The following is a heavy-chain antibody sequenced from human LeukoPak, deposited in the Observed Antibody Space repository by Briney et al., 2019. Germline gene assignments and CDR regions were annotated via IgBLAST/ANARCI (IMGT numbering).Heavy chain of an antibody. CDR3: ARDREGMDV. D-gene: IGHD1-26*01. CDR2: IYSGGST. Sequence: GGSLRLSCAASGLTVSGSYMSWVRQAPGKGLEWVSVIYSGGSTYYADSVKGRFTISRDNAKNSLYLQMNSLRAEDTAVYYCARDREGMDVWGQGTTVTVSS. J-gene: IGHJ6*02. CDR1: GLTVSGSY. V-gene: IGHV3-66*01.